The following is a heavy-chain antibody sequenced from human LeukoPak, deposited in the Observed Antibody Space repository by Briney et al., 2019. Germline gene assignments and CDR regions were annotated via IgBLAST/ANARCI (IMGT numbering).Heavy chain of an antibody. CDR2: ISWNSGSI. Sequence: PGGSLRLSCAASGFTFDDYAMHWVRQAPGKGLEWVSGISWNSGSIGYADSVKGRFTISRDNAKNSLYLQMNSLRAEDTALYYCAKDTIAARPYYYYGMDVWGQGTTVTVSS. V-gene: IGHV3-9*01. CDR3: AKDTIAARPYYYYGMDV. J-gene: IGHJ6*02. CDR1: GFTFDDYA. D-gene: IGHD6-6*01.